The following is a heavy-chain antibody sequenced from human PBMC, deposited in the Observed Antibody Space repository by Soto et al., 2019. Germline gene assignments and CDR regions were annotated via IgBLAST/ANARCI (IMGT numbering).Heavy chain of an antibody. V-gene: IGHV3-21*01. CDR3: ARDIFPVMDAFHI. CDR2: ISSTSSYI. J-gene: IGHJ3*02. CDR1: AFTFSSYN. Sequence: EVQLVESGGGLVKPGGPLRLSCAGSAFTFSSYNMNWVRQAPGKGLEWVSSISSTSSYIYYADSVKGRFTISRDNAKNSLFLQMNSLRAEDTAVYFCARDIFPVMDAFHIWGQGTMVTVSS. D-gene: IGHD2-21*01.